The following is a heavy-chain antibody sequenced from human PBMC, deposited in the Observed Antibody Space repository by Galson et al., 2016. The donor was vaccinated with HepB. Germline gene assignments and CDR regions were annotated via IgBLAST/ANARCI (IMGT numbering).Heavy chain of an antibody. D-gene: IGHD2-2*02. V-gene: IGHV6-1*01. J-gene: IGHJ4*02. CDR3: VKSIYLGRGFVA. CDR2: TYYQSEWRQ. Sequence: CAISGDSVSNNIDGWNWIRQSPSRGLEWLGRTYYQSEWRQDYAPSVRSRISINPDTSKNQFSLHLTSVTPEDTAVYYCVKSIYLGRGFVAWGQGTLVTVPS. CDR1: GDSVSNNIDG.